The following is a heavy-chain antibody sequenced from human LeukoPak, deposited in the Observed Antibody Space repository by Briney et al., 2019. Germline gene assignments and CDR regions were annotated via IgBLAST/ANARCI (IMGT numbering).Heavy chain of an antibody. D-gene: IGHD3-22*01. V-gene: IGHV3-30*02. CDR2: IRYDGSNK. CDR3: AKDPTHYRVWDDYDSTVLSY. J-gene: IGHJ4*02. Sequence: GGSLRLSCAASGFTFSSYGMHWVRQAPGKGLEWAALIRYDGSNKYYADSVKGRFTISRDNSKNTLYLQMNSLRAADTAVYYCAKDPTHYRVWDDYDSTVLSYWGQGTLVTVSS. CDR1: GFTFSSYG.